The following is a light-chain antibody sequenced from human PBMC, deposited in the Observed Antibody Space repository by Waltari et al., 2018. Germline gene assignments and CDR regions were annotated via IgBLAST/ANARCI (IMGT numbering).Light chain of an antibody. CDR2: GPD. CDR1: SLRRYY. J-gene: IGLJ2*01. V-gene: IGLV3-19*01. Sequence: SSDLTQDPSLSVALGQTVRITCQGDSLRRYYASWSQQRPGQAPILLLYGPDNRPSGIPDRFSGSTSGNTASLTITGAQAEDEADYYCHSRETFSTRLFGGGTRLTV. CDR3: HSRETFSTRL.